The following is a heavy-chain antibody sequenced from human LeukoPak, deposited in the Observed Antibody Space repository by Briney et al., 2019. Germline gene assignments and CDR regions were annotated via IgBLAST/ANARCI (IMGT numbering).Heavy chain of an antibody. V-gene: IGHV3-21*01. CDR1: GFTFSSYS. J-gene: IGHJ4*02. Sequence: PGGSLRLSCAASGFTFSSYSMNWVRQAPGKGLEWVSSISSSSSYIYYADSVKGRFTISRDNSKNTLYLQMHSLRAEDTAMYYCAKDPGYRDFWGQGTLVTVSS. CDR2: ISSSSSYI. CDR3: AKDPGYRDF. D-gene: IGHD5-18*01.